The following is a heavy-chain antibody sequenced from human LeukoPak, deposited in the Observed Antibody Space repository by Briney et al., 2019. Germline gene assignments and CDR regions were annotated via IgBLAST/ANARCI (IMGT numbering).Heavy chain of an antibody. J-gene: IGHJ4*02. V-gene: IGHV3-23*01. D-gene: IGHD3-3*01. CDR2: ISGSGGST. Sequence: GGSLRLSCAASGFTFSSYAMSWVRQAPGKGLEWVSAISGSGGSTYYADSVKGRFTISRDNSKNTLYLQVNSLRAEDTAVYYCAKVLRFLEWFYDYWGQGTLVTVSS. CDR3: AKVLRFLEWFYDY. CDR1: GFTFSSYA.